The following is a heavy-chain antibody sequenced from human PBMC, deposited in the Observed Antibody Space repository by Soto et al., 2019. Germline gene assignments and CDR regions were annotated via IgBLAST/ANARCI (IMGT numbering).Heavy chain of an antibody. CDR1: GFTFSDYW. D-gene: IGHD3-3*02. CDR2: MSPDGRKR. Sequence: EVQLVESGGGLVQPGGSLRLSCAASGFTFSDYWLSWVRQSPVKGLEWVANMSPDGRKRYYLDSLKGRFTISRDNAKNSLYLQMNRLSAEVTAVYFCSRDPLAFHIGGHWGQGTLVTVSS. V-gene: IGHV3-7*01. CDR3: SRDPLAFHIGGH. J-gene: IGHJ4*02.